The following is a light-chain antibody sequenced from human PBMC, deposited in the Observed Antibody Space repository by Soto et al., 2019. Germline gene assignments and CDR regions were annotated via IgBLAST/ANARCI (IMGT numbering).Light chain of an antibody. J-gene: IGKJ1*01. CDR2: KAS. CDR3: QQYNGFSRT. Sequence: DVQMTQSPSTLSASVGDRVTITCRASQTISTWLAWYQQKPGKAPKLLIYKASSLESGVPSRFSGSGSGTEITLTITSLQPDDFATYYCQQYNGFSRTFGQGTKV. CDR1: QTISTW. V-gene: IGKV1-5*03.